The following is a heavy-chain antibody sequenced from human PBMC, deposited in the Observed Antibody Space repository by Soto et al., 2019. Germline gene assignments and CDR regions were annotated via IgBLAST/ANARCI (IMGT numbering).Heavy chain of an antibody. J-gene: IGHJ4*02. CDR2: IWYDGSNK. Sequence: GGSPRLSCAASGFTFSSYGMHCVRQAPGKGLEWVAVIWYDGSNKYYADSVKGRFTISRDNSKNTLYLQMNSLRAEDTAVYYCARDGDSSGYFPSFDYWGQGTLVTVS. CDR1: GFTFSSYG. D-gene: IGHD3-22*01. V-gene: IGHV3-33*01. CDR3: ARDGDSSGYFPSFDY.